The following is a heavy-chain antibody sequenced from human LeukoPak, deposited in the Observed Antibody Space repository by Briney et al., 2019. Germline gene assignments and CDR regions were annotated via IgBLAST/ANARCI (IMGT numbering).Heavy chain of an antibody. V-gene: IGHV1-8*01. D-gene: IGHD2-15*01. CDR2: MNPNSGNT. CDR1: GYTFTSYD. J-gene: IGHJ3*02. Sequence: GASVKVSCKASGYTFTSYDIDWVRQATGQGLEWMGWMNPNSGNTGYAQKFQGRVTMTRNTSISTAYMELSSLRSEDTAVYYCARAQISGWAFDIWGQGTMVTVSS. CDR3: ARAQISGWAFDI.